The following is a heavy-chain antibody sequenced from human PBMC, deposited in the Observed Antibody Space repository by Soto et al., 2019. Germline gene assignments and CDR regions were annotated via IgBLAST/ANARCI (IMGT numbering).Heavy chain of an antibody. Sequence: EVQLVQSGGGLAQPGKSLRLSCAASGFTFRKFWMHWVRQVPGKGPEWVSYISSDGTTTDYADSVKGRFTISRDNDKDTLYLQRDSLRAEDTAVYYCAIQYCTNDECLEAAVTVGGALESWSQGTLVSVSS. V-gene: IGHV3-74*01. CDR1: GFTFRKFW. CDR3: AIQYCTNDECLEAAVTVGGALES. J-gene: IGHJ1*01. CDR2: ISSDGTTT. D-gene: IGHD2-8*01.